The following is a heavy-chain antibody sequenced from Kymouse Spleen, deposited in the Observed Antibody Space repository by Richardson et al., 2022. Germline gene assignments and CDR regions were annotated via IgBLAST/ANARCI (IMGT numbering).Heavy chain of an antibody. CDR1: GGSISSSSYY. CDR2: IYYSGST. J-gene: IGHJ4*02. D-gene: IGHD6-19*01. CDR3: ARGAVAGTLFDY. Sequence: QLQLQESGPGLVKPSETLSLTCTVSGGSISSSSYYWGWIRQPPGKGLEWIGSIYYSGSTYYNPSLKSRVTISVDTSKNQFSLKLSSVTAADTAVYYCARGAVAGTLFDYWGQGTLVTVSS. V-gene: IGHV4-39*01.